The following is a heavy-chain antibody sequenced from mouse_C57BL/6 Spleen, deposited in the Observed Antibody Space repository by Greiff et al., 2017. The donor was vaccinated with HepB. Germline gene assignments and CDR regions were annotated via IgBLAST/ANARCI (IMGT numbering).Heavy chain of an antibody. CDR1: GYAFSSSW. D-gene: IGHD4-1*02. Sequence: QVTLKVSGPELVKPGASVKISCKASGYAFSSSWMNWVKQRPGKGLEWIGRIYPGDGDTNYNGKFKGKATLTADKSSSTAYMQLSSLTSEDSAVYFCAATGFAYWGQGTLVTVSA. J-gene: IGHJ3*01. CDR2: IYPGDGDT. CDR3: AATGFAY. V-gene: IGHV1-82*01.